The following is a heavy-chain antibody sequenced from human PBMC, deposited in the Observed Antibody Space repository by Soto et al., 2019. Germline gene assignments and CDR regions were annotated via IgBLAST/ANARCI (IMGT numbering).Heavy chain of an antibody. J-gene: IGHJ4*02. CDR2: INHTGST. CDR3: ARGREIFGAVTPFEY. Sequence: QVQLQQWGAGLPKPSETLSLTCAVYGAPFSGYYWTWIRQPPGKGLEWIGEINHTGSTKYNPSLKSRVTISLDTSTNQFSLSLRSVTAADTAVYYWARGREIFGAVTPFEYWGQGTQVADSS. CDR1: GAPFSGYY. V-gene: IGHV4-34*02. D-gene: IGHD3-3*01.